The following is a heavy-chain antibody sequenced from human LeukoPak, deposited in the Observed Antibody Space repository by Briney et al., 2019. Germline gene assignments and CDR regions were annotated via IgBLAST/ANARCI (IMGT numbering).Heavy chain of an antibody. CDR2: INHSGST. CDR3: ARGRGPIVVVVAASPYSTPFDY. V-gene: IGHV4-34*01. Sequence: PSETLSLTCAVYGRSFSGYYWSWIRQPPGKGLEWIGEINHSGSTNYNPSLKSRVTISVDTSKNQFSLKLSSVTAADTAVYYCARGRGPIVVVVAASPYSTPFDYWGQGTLVTVSS. J-gene: IGHJ4*02. CDR1: GRSFSGYY. D-gene: IGHD2-15*01.